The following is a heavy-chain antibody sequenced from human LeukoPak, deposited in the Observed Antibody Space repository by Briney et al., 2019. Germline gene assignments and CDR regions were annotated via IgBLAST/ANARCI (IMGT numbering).Heavy chain of an antibody. Sequence: SVKVSCKASGGTFSSYAISWVRQAPGQGLEWMGGIIPILGTANYAQKFQGRVTITADESTSTAYMELSSLRSEDTAVYYCARDLKDIVVVPAATKYNWFDPWGQGTLVTVSS. CDR3: ARDLKDIVVVPAATKYNWFDP. CDR2: IIPILGTA. V-gene: IGHV1-69*13. CDR1: GGTFSSYA. J-gene: IGHJ5*02. D-gene: IGHD2-2*01.